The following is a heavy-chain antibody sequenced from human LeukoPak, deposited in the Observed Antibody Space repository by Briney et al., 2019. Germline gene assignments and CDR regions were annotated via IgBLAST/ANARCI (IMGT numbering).Heavy chain of an antibody. CDR2: ISSSSSYI. Sequence: PGGSLRLSCAASGFTFSNHGMNWVRQAPGKGLEWVSSISSSSSYIYYADSVKGRFTISRDNAKNSLYLQMNSLRAEDTAVYYCARDWYSSDVSVPWGQGTLVTVSS. D-gene: IGHD6-19*01. CDR1: GFTFSNHG. V-gene: IGHV3-21*01. CDR3: ARDWYSSDVSVP. J-gene: IGHJ5*02.